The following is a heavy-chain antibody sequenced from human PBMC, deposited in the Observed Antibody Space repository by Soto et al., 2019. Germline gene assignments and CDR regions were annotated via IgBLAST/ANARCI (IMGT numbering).Heavy chain of an antibody. CDR1: GFSISSSSYY. D-gene: IGHD3-10*01. Sequence: WETLSLTYTVFGFSISSSSYYWGGIRHPPGKGLEWIGSIYYSGSTYYNPSLKSRVTISVDSSKNQFSLKLSSVTAADTAVYYCAAVGYYYGSRDYYGMDVWGQGTTVT. CDR3: AAVGYYYGSRDYYGMDV. V-gene: IGHV4-39*01. J-gene: IGHJ6*02. CDR2: IYYSGST.